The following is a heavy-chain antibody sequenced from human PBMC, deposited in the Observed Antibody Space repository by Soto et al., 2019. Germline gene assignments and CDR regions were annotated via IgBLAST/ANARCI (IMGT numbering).Heavy chain of an antibody. D-gene: IGHD3-10*01. V-gene: IGHV3-30*18. CDR3: AKDRSMGYYGSGEGYYFDY. J-gene: IGHJ4*02. Sequence: QVQLVESGGGVVQPGRSLRLSCAASGFTFSSYGMHWVRQAPGKGLEWVAVISYDGSNKYYADSVKGRFTISRDNSKNTLYLQMKSLRAEDTAVYYCAKDRSMGYYGSGEGYYFDYWGQGTLVTVSS. CDR1: GFTFSSYG. CDR2: ISYDGSNK.